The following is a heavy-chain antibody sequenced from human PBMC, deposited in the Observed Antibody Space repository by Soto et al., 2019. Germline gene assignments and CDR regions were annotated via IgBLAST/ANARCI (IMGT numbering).Heavy chain of an antibody. Sequence: QVQLQESGPGLLKPSQTLSLTCTLSGGSIISGGHYWSWIRQHPGRGLEWIGYIYYSGSTYSNPSLQSRLIMSVDTSKKQLSLRLSSVTAADTAVYYCARVPYDETCSSSSCHNWFDPWGQGTLVTVSS. V-gene: IGHV4-31*03. J-gene: IGHJ5*02. CDR2: IYYSGST. D-gene: IGHD2-2*01. CDR1: GGSIISGGHY. CDR3: ARVPYDETCSSSSCHNWFDP.